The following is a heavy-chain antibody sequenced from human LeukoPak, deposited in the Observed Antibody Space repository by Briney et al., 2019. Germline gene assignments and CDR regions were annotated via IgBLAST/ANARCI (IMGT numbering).Heavy chain of an antibody. J-gene: IGHJ3*02. Sequence: PSETLSLTCTVSGGSISSSSYYWGWIRQPPGKGLEWIGSIYYSGSTYYNPSLKSRVTISVDTSKNQFSLKLSSVTAADTAVYYCARVANYALDAFDIWGQGTMVTVSS. CDR2: IYYSGST. CDR3: ARVANYALDAFDI. CDR1: GGSISSSSYY. D-gene: IGHD5-24*01. V-gene: IGHV4-39*07.